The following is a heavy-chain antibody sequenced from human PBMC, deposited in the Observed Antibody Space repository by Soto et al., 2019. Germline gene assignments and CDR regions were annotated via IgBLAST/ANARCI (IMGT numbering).Heavy chain of an antibody. CDR1: GGSISSDY. D-gene: IGHD6-13*01. V-gene: IGHV4-4*07. Sequence: VQLQESGPGLVKPSETLSLICTVSGGSISSDYLSWIRLPAGKGLEWIGRVYTSGYSNSNPSLKSRVTMSVDTSKKQCSLNLSSVTAADTSVYYCAREPPTAGTVNGFDPWGQGTLVTVSS. CDR2: VYTSGYS. J-gene: IGHJ5*02. CDR3: AREPPTAGTVNGFDP.